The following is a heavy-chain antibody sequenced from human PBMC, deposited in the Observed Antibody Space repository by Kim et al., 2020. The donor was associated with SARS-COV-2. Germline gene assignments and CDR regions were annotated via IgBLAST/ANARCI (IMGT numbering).Heavy chain of an antibody. CDR2: SGNRRNSHTT. D-gene: IGHD5-12*01. V-gene: IGHV3-72*01. J-gene: IGHJ3*02. CDR3: SRGYSGIDIYAFDI. Sequence: GGSLRLSCAGSGFTFSDHYMDWVRQAPGKGLEWVGRSGNRRNSHTTEYAASVKGRFTISRDDSKNSMYLQINSLKTEDTAVYYCSRGYSGIDIYAFDIWGQGTMVTVSS. CDR1: GFTFSDHY.